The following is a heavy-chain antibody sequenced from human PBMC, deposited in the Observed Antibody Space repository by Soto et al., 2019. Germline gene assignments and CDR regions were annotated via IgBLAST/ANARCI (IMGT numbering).Heavy chain of an antibody. Sequence: SQTLSVTCAFSRSTVSSNLAAWNWIRQSPSRGLEWLGRTYYRTRWYNDYAVSVKGRITINPDPSRNQFYLQVNSVTSEDTAVYYCAAATRGYLYYGLDVWGQGTTVTVSS. V-gene: IGHV6-1*01. J-gene: IGHJ6*02. CDR3: AAATRGYLYYGLDV. CDR1: RSTVSSNLAA. CDR2: TYYRTRWYN. D-gene: IGHD5-12*01.